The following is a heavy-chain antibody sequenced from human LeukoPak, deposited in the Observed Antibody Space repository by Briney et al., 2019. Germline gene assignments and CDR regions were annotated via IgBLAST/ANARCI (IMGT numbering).Heavy chain of an antibody. D-gene: IGHD6-19*01. CDR2: IKHDGSER. CDR1: GFTLSSYC. Sequence: GGSLRLSCEASGFTLSSYCMSWVRQAPGKGLEWVANIKHDGSERYYVDSVKGRFTISRDDAKNSLYLQMNSLRAEDTAVYFCAGSAGWARYFDYWGQGTLVTVSS. J-gene: IGHJ4*02. CDR3: AGSAGWARYFDY. V-gene: IGHV3-7*05.